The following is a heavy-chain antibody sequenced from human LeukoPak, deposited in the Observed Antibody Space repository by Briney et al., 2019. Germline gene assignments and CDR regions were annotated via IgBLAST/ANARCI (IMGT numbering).Heavy chain of an antibody. Sequence: GGSLRLSCAASGFTFSSYAMSWVRQAPGKGLEWVSVIGGDAVATYYADSVKGRFTISRDNSKNTLSLQMNSLRPEDTAVYYCAKDSWSRNGIYDPFDIWGRGTMVTVSS. CDR1: GFTFSSYA. J-gene: IGHJ3*02. V-gene: IGHV3-23*01. D-gene: IGHD2-8*01. CDR2: IGGDAVAT. CDR3: AKDSWSRNGIYDPFDI.